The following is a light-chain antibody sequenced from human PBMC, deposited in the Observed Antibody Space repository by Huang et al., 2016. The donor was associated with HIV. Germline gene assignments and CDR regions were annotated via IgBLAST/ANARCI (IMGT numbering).Light chain of an antibody. CDR3: QKYDRAPHT. J-gene: IGKJ3*01. CDR2: SAS. Sequence: DIRMTQTPSSLSASVGDRVTITCRASQGIGNYLAWYQQQPGQVPTLLIYSASYLQPGVPSRFSGSGSGTVFTLTIDSLQSDDFATYYCQKYDRAPHTFGPGTKVDMK. V-gene: IGKV1-27*01. CDR1: QGIGNY.